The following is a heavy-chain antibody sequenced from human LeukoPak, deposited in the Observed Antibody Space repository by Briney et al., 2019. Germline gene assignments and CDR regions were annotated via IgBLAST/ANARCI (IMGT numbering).Heavy chain of an antibody. CDR1: GYTFTSYY. D-gene: IGHD6-6*01. Sequence: ASVKVSCKASGYTFTSYYMHWVRQAPGQGLEWMGIINPSGGSTSYAQKFQGRVTMTRDTSTSTVYMELSSLTSEDTAVYFCARDPRINTAVFAGSISARPRDYYTGMDVWGQGTTVSVSS. J-gene: IGHJ6*02. CDR2: INPSGGST. CDR3: ARDPRINTAVFAGSISARPRDYYTGMDV. V-gene: IGHV1-46*01.